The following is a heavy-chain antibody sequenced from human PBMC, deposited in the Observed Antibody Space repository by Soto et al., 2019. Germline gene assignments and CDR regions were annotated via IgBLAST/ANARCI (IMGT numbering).Heavy chain of an antibody. V-gene: IGHV2-26*01. CDR1: GFSLSNARMG. CDR3: ARYNYDFWSGYFPFDY. D-gene: IGHD3-3*01. CDR2: IFSNDEK. J-gene: IGHJ4*02. Sequence: QVTLKESGPVLVNPTETLTLTCTVSGFSLSNARMGVSWIRQPPGKALEWLAHIFSNDEKSYSTSLKSRLTISKDTSKSQVVLTMTNMDPVDTATYYCARYNYDFWSGYFPFDYWGQGTLVTVSS.